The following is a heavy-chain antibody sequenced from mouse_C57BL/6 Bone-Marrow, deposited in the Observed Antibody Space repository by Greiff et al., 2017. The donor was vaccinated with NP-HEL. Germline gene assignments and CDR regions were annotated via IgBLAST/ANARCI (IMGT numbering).Heavy chain of an antibody. CDR1: GYTFTDYY. CDR3: ARYYYGSSHGRYFDV. J-gene: IGHJ1*03. D-gene: IGHD1-1*01. V-gene: IGHV1-76*01. CDR2: IYPGSGNT. Sequence: LQESGAELVRPGASVKLSCKASGYTFTDYYINWVKQRPGQGLEWIARIYPGSGNTYYNEKFKGKATLTAEKSSSTAFMQLSSLTSEDSAVYFCARYYYGSSHGRYFDVWGTGTTVTVSS.